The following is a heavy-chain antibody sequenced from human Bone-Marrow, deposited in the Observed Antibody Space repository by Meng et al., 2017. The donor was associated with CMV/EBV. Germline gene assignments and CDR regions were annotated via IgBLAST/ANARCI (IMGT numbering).Heavy chain of an antibody. CDR1: GYTFTSYG. V-gene: IGHV1-18*01. J-gene: IGHJ4*02. D-gene: IGHD6-6*01. CDR3: ASLSLLAARARNYFDY. CDR2: ISAYNGNT. Sequence: ASVKVSCKASGYTFTSYGISWVRQAPGQGLEWMGWISAYNGNTNYAQKLQGRVTMTTDTSTSTAYMELRSLRSEDTAVYYCASLSLLAARARNYFDYWGQGTLVTVSS.